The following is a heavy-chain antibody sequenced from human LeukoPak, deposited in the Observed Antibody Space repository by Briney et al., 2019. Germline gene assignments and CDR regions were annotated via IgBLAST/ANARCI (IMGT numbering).Heavy chain of an antibody. CDR3: AKPITVSGATDGFDI. CDR2: IKQDGNEK. Sequence: GGSLRLSCAASGFTFSDYYMSWVRQAPGKGLEWVANIKQDGNEKYYVDSVKGRFTISRDNAKNSLYLQMNSLRVEDTAVYYCAKPITVSGATDGFDIWGQGTMVTVSS. J-gene: IGHJ3*02. D-gene: IGHD3-3*01. CDR1: GFTFSDYY. V-gene: IGHV3-7*01.